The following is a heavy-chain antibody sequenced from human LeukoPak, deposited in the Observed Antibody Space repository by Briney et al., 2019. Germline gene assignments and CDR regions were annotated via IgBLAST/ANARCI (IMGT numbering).Heavy chain of an antibody. J-gene: IGHJ4*02. CDR1: GFTFDDYA. Sequence: PGGSLRLSCAASGFTFDDYAMHWVRQAPGKGLEWVSGISWNRGSIGYADSVKGRFTISRDNAKNSLYLQMNSLRAEDTALYYCAKDPSYDYGDLYFDYWGQGTLVTVSS. D-gene: IGHD4-17*01. V-gene: IGHV3-9*01. CDR2: ISWNRGSI. CDR3: AKDPSYDYGDLYFDY.